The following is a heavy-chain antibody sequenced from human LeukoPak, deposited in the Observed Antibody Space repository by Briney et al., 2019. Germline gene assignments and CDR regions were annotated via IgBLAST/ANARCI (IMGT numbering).Heavy chain of an antibody. D-gene: IGHD4-23*01. CDR3: AKEIRRWSTVCDY. V-gene: IGHV3-23*01. J-gene: IGHJ4*02. Sequence: GGSLRLSCTASGFTFSNYAMSWVRQAPGQGLEWVSAISDGGGSTYYADSVKGRFTISRDNSKNTLYLQMNSLRAEDTAIYYCAKEIRRWSTVCDYWGQGTLVTVSS. CDR2: ISDGGGST. CDR1: GFTFSNYA.